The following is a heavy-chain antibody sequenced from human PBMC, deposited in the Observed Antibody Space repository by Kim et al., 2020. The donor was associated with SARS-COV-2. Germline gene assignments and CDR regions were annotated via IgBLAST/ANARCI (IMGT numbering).Heavy chain of an antibody. Sequence: GGSLRLSCAASGVTFSRNAVHWVRQAPGKGLEWVAVISYDGTNKYYADSVKGRFTISRDNSKNTLYLQMNSLRVEDTAVYYCARDSGTGWNWPAFGMDVWGQGTTVTVS. CDR3: ARDSGTGWNWPAFGMDV. V-gene: IGHV3-30*04. D-gene: IGHD6-19*01. CDR1: GVTFSRNA. J-gene: IGHJ6*02. CDR2: ISYDGTNK.